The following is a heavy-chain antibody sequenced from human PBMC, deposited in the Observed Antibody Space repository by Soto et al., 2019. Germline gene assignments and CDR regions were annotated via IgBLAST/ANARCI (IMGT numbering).Heavy chain of an antibody. V-gene: IGHV4-4*02. J-gene: IGHJ6*02. CDR2: IYHSGST. D-gene: IGHD2-2*01. CDR1: GGSISSSNW. CDR3: ARDSRFWGYCSSTSCRYGMDV. Sequence: SETLSLTCAASGGSISSSNWWSWVRQPPGKGLEWIGEIYHSGSTNYNPSLKSRVTISVDKSKNQFSLKLSSVTAADTAVYYCARDSRFWGYCSSTSCRYGMDVWGQGTTVTVSS.